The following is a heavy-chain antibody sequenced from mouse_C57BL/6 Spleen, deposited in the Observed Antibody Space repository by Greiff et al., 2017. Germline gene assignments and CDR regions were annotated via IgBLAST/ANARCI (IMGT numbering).Heavy chain of an antibody. CDR3: ARGGITTVVADY. CDR1: GYTFTSYW. D-gene: IGHD1-1*01. V-gene: IGHV1-50*01. Sequence: QVQLQQPGAELVKPGASVKLSCKASGYTFTSYWMQWVKQRPGQGLEWIGEIDPSDSYTNYNQKFKGKATLTVDTSSSTAYMQLSSLTSEDSAVYYCARGGITTVVADYWGQGTTLTVSS. J-gene: IGHJ2*01. CDR2: IDPSDSYT.